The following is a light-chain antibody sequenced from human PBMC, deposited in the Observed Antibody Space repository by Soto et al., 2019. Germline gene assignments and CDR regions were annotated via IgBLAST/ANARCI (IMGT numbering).Light chain of an antibody. CDR2: EVS. CDR1: SSDVRGYNY. J-gene: IGLJ1*01. Sequence: QSALTQPASVSGSPGQSITISCTGTSSDVRGYNYVSWYQQHLGKAPKLMIFEVSNRPSGVSGRFYGSKSGNTASLTISGLQAEDEADYYCSSLTSRSTQVFGTGTKVTVL. CDR3: SSLTSRSTQV. V-gene: IGLV2-14*01.